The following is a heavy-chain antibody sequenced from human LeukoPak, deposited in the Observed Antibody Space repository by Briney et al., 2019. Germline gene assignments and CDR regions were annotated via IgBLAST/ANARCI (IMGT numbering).Heavy chain of an antibody. J-gene: IGHJ4*02. CDR1: GFTFSTYV. CDR2: ISSNGDNT. CDR3: VRGTGY. Sequence: GGSLRLSCSVSGFTFSTYVMHWVRQAPGKELEYVSAISSNGDNTYYADSVKGRFTISRDNSKNTLYLQMSSLRADDTAVYYCVRGTGYWGQGTLVTVSS. V-gene: IGHV3-64D*06.